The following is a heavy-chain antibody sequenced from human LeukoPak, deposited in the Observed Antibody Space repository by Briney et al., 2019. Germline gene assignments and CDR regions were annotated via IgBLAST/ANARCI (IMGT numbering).Heavy chain of an antibody. CDR2: ISWNSGSI. D-gene: IGHD6-13*01. CDR3: AKVGAAGHYFDY. J-gene: IGHJ4*02. Sequence: GRSLRLSCAASGFTFDDYAMHWVRQAPGKGLEWVSGISWNSGSIGYADSVKGRFTISRDNAKNSLYLQMNSLRVEDTALYYCAKVGAAGHYFDYWGQGTLVTVSS. V-gene: IGHV3-9*01. CDR1: GFTFDDYA.